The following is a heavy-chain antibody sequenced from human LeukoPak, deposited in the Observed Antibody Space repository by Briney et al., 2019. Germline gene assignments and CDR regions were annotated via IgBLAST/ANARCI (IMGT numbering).Heavy chain of an antibody. D-gene: IGHD2-21*01. CDR3: AKGGVFDAFDI. V-gene: IGHV4-31*03. CDR1: GGSISSGGYY. J-gene: IGHJ3*02. CDR2: IYYSGST. Sequence: PSQTLSLTCTVSGGSISSGGYYWSWIRQHPGTGLEWIGYIYYSGSTYYNPSLKSRVTISVDTSKNQFSLKLSSVTAADTAVYYCAKGGVFDAFDIWGQGTMVTVSS.